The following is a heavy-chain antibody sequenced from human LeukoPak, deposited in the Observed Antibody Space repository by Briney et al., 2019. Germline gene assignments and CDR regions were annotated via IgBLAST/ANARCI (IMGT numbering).Heavy chain of an antibody. CDR1: GFTFDDSA. CDR2: ISWTSGGI. D-gene: IGHD6-6*01. V-gene: IGHV3-9*01. CDR3: ARDPGIAARPFDP. Sequence: PGGSLRLSCAASGFTFDDSAMLWVRQAPGKGLEWVSGISWTSGGIGYADSVKGRFTISRDNAKNSLYLQMNSLRAEDTAVYYCARDPGIAARPFDPWGQGTLVTVSS. J-gene: IGHJ5*02.